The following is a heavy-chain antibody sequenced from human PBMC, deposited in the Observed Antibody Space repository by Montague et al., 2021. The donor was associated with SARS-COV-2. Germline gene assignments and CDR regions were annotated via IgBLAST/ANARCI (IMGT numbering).Heavy chain of an antibody. Sequence: TLSLTCTVSGGSISSGGYYWSWIRQHPGKGLEWIGYIYYSGSTYYNPSLKSRVTISVDTSKNQFSLRLSSVTAADTAVYYCARDKGIAGAFDLWGQGTMVAVSS. D-gene: IGHD6-13*01. CDR3: ARDKGIAGAFDL. V-gene: IGHV4-31*03. CDR1: GGSISSGGYY. J-gene: IGHJ3*01. CDR2: IYYSGST.